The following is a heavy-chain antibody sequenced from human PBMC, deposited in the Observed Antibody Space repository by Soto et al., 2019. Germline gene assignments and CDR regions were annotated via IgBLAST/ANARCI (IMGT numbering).Heavy chain of an antibody. CDR2: VYYTGTT. Sequence: LSLTSAVSGGSISSYFYIWVRQPPGKGLEWIGSVYYTGTTDYNPSLKSRLTIPVDTSKIQYSLNLRSVTAADTDVYYCARDLAAVPRAFDYWGRGTLVTVSS. V-gene: IGHV4-59*01. CDR1: GGSISSYF. D-gene: IGHD6-13*01. J-gene: IGHJ4*02. CDR3: ARDLAAVPRAFDY.